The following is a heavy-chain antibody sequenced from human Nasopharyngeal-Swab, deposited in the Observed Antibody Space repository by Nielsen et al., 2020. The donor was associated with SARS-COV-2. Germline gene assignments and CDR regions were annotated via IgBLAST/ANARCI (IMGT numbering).Heavy chain of an antibody. J-gene: IGHJ4*02. CDR2: IYYSGST. V-gene: IGHV4-31*02. D-gene: IGHD3-9*01. CDR3: ARTRAHYDILTGYYIPQQYYFDY. Sequence: WIRQPPGKGLEWIGYIYYSGSTYYNPSLKSRVTISVDTSKNQFSLKLSSVTAADTAVYYCARTRAHYDILTGYYIPQQYYFDYWGQGTLVT.